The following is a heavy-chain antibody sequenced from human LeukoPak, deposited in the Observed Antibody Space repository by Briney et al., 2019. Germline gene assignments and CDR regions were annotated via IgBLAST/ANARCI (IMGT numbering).Heavy chain of an antibody. V-gene: IGHV3-23*01. CDR1: GFTFSSYA. CDR3: AREDFGNVYFDY. D-gene: IGHD3-10*01. CDR2: ISGSGGST. Sequence: GGSLRLSCAASGFTFSSYAMSWVRQAPGKGLEWVSAISGSGGSTYYADSVKGRFTISRDNSKNTLYLQMNSLRVEDTALYYCAREDFGNVYFDYWGQGALVTVSS. J-gene: IGHJ4*02.